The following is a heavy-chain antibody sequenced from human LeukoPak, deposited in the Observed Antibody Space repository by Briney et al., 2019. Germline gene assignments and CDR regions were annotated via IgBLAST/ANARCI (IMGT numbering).Heavy chain of an antibody. V-gene: IGHV1-69*13. Sequence: ASVKVSCKASGGTFISYAINWVRQAPGQGLEWMGGIIPIFGTANYAQKFQGRVTITADESTSTAYMELSSLRSEDTAVYYCARVQIRRITISNWFDPWGQGTLVTVSS. CDR1: GGTFISYA. CDR2: IIPIFGTA. CDR3: ARVQIRRITISNWFDP. D-gene: IGHD3-3*01. J-gene: IGHJ5*02.